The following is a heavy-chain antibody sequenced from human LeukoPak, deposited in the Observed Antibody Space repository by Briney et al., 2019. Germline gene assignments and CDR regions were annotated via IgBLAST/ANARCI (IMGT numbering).Heavy chain of an antibody. J-gene: IGHJ4*02. CDR1: GFTVSSNY. CDR2: IYSDGTT. Sequence: GGSLRLSCAASGFTVSSNYMSWVRQAPGKGLEWVSDIYSDGTTYYADSVKGRFTISRDNAKNTLYLQMNTLRADDTAVYYCARGDCTTTRCKTSPFDYWGQGTLVTVSS. CDR3: ARGDCTTTRCKTSPFDY. V-gene: IGHV3-53*01. D-gene: IGHD2-2*01.